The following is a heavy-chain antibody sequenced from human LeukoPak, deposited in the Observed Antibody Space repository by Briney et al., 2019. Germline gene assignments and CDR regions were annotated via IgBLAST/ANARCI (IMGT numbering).Heavy chain of an antibody. D-gene: IGHD3-22*01. CDR1: GFTFDDYT. CDR3: AKDADSSGYYGSDY. J-gene: IGHJ4*02. V-gene: IGHV3-43*01. Sequence: GGSLRLSCAASGFTFDDYTMHWVRQAPGKGLEWVSLISWDGGSTYYADSVKGRFTISRDNSKNSLYLQMNSLRTEDTALYYCAKDADSSGYYGSDYWGQGTLVTVSS. CDR2: ISWDGGST.